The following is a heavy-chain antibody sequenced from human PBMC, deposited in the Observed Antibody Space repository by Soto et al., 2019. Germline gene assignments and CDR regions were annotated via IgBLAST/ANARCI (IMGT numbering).Heavy chain of an antibody. J-gene: IGHJ5*02. CDR2: IYWDDDK. CDR3: AHRVFWRPFDWSLGWFDP. V-gene: IGHV2-5*02. Sequence: SGPTLVNPTQTLTLTCTFSGFSLSTSGVGVGWIRQPPGKALEWLALIYWDDDKRYSPSLKNRLTITKDTSKNQVVLTMTNMDPVDTATYYCAHRVFWRPFDWSLGWFDPWGQGAQVNVSS. CDR1: GFSLSTSGVG. D-gene: IGHD3-9*01.